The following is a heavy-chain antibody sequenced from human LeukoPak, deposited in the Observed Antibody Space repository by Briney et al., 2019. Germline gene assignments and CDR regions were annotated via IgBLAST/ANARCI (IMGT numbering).Heavy chain of an antibody. D-gene: IGHD1-26*01. V-gene: IGHV4-59*01. CDR3: ARLREGGSYFDY. CDR2: IYYSGST. J-gene: IGHJ4*02. Sequence: PSETLSLTXTVSGGSISSYYWSWIRQPPGKGLEWIGYIYYSGSTNYNPSLKSRVTILVDTSKNQFSLKLSSVTAADTAVYYCARLREGGSYFDYWGQGTLVTVSS. CDR1: GGSISSYY.